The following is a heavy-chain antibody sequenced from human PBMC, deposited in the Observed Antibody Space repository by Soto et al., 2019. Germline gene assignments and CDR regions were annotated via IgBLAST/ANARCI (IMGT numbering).Heavy chain of an antibody. D-gene: IGHD3-16*01. CDR1: GFTFSSYW. J-gene: IGHJ3*02. Sequence: GGSLRLPCAASGFTFSSYWMSWVRQAPGKGLEWVANIKQDGSEKYYVDSVKGRFTISRDNAKNSLYLQMNSLRAEDTAVYYCAREDYLDAFDIWGQGTMVTVSS. CDR2: IKQDGSEK. V-gene: IGHV3-7*03. CDR3: AREDYLDAFDI.